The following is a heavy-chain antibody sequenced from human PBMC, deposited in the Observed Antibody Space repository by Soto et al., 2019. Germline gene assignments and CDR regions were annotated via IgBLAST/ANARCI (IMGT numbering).Heavy chain of an antibody. J-gene: IGHJ4*02. D-gene: IGHD2-2*01. V-gene: IGHV3-9*01. Sequence: EVELVESGGGLGQPGRSLRLSCAASGFTLFDYAMHWVRQAPGKGLAWVAGISWNGGPIGYADSVKGRFTIARDNAKNSLYLQMNGLRAEDTALYYCVKDGYCSSTSCYGHDFDYWGQGTLVIVSS. CDR3: VKDGYCSSTSCYGHDFDY. CDR2: ISWNGGPI. CDR1: GFTLFDYA.